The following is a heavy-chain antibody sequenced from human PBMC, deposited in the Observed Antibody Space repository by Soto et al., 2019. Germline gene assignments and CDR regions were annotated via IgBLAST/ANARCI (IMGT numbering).Heavy chain of an antibody. D-gene: IGHD1-7*01. Sequence: SETLSLTCSVSGASVTTDSFFWSWVRQHPGKGLEWIGYISHTGSAFYNPSLKNRVSISIDTSTEKFSLRLSSLTAADTAVYYCARWELRDFDSWGPGNLVTVSS. CDR1: GASVTTDSFF. CDR2: ISHTGSA. CDR3: ARWELRDFDS. J-gene: IGHJ4*01. V-gene: IGHV4-31*03.